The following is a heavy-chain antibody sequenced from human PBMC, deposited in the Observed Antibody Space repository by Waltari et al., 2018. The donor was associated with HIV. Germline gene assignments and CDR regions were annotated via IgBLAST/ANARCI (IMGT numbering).Heavy chain of an antibody. CDR1: GDSISSYY. CDR3: AREETRWFGDLLAYHFGS. Sequence: QVELQESGPGLVKPSETLSLTCGVSGDSISSYYWSWIRQPAGKGPEWIGRFYPGGSTNYNPSLKSRVTMSADTSNNHFSLMLSSVTAADTAVYYCAREETRWFGDLLAYHFGSWAQGSLVIVSS. D-gene: IGHD3-10*01. V-gene: IGHV4-4*07. J-gene: IGHJ4*02. CDR2: FYPGGST.